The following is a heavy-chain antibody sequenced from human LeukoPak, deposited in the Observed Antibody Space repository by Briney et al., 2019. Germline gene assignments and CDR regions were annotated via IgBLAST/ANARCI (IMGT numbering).Heavy chain of an antibody. CDR2: ILYDGSNE. J-gene: IGHJ4*02. CDR1: GFTFSNYA. Sequence: GGSLRLSCAASGFTFSNYAMHWVRQAPGKGLEWVAVILYDGSNEYYADSVKGRFTISRDNSKNTLYLQMNSLRAEDTAVYYCATNGILRYFDWLLPTLVYFDYWGQGTLVTVSS. CDR3: ATNGILRYFDWLLPTLVYFDY. D-gene: IGHD3-9*01. V-gene: IGHV3-30*04.